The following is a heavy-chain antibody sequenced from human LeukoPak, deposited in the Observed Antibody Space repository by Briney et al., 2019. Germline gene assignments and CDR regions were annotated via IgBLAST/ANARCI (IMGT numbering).Heavy chain of an antibody. CDR2: IIPIFGTA. CDR3: ARAGIAAAGTLDY. CDR1: GGTFSSYA. D-gene: IGHD6-13*01. J-gene: IGHJ4*02. V-gene: IGHV1-69*13. Sequence: ASVKVSCKASGGTFSSYAISWVRQAPGQGLEWVGVIIPIFGTANYAQKFQGRVTITADESTSTAYMELNSLRSEATAVYYCARAGIAAAGTLDYWGQGTLVTVSS.